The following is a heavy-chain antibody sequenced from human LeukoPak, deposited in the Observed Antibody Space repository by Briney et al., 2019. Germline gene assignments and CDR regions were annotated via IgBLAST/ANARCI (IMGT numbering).Heavy chain of an antibody. CDR1: GGTFSSYT. Sequence: SVKVSCKASGGTFSSYTISWVRQAPGQGIEWMGRIIPILGIANYAQKFQGRVTITADKSTSTAYMELSSLRSEDTAVYYCAKTAERGYSDYWGQGTLVTVPS. J-gene: IGHJ4*02. CDR3: AKTAERGYSDY. D-gene: IGHD5-18*01. CDR2: IIPILGIA. V-gene: IGHV1-69*02.